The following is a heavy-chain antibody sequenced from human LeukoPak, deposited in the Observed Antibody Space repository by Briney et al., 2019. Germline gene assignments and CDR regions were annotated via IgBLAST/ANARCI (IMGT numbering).Heavy chain of an antibody. CDR2: IRYDGSIK. V-gene: IGHV3-30*02. D-gene: IGHD2-2*01. Sequence: GGSLRLSCAASGFTFSSYGMHWVRQAPGKGLDWVAFIRYDGSIKDYADSVKGRFTISRDNSKNTLYLQMNSLRAEDTAVYYCARSGYCSGTSCYAEGLDYWGQGTLVTVSS. J-gene: IGHJ4*02. CDR3: ARSGYCSGTSCYAEGLDY. CDR1: GFTFSSYG.